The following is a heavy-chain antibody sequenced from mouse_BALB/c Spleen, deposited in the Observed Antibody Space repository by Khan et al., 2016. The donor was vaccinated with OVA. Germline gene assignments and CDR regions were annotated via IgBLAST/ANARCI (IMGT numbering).Heavy chain of an antibody. D-gene: IGHD3-1*01. Sequence: QVQLQQSGAELVKPGASVKISCKASGYTFTSFYMYWVKQRPGQGLEWIGGINPSNGDTHFYEKFKSKATLTVDKSTTTAYMQFSSLTSEDTAVYSCANSGYENPFAYWGQGTLVTVSA. CDR1: GYTFTSFY. CDR3: ANSGYENPFAY. CDR2: INPSNGDT. J-gene: IGHJ3*01. V-gene: IGHV1S81*02.